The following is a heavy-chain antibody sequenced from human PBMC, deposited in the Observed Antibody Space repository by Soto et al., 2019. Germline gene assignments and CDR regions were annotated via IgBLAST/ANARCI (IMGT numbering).Heavy chain of an antibody. CDR2: IYYSGST. Sequence: SETLSLTCTVSGGSISSGGYYWSWIRQHPGKGLEWIGYIYYSGSTYYNPSLKSRVTISVDTSKNQFSLKLSSVTAADTAVYYCARGEPQGYFQHWGQGTLVTVSS. J-gene: IGHJ1*01. CDR1: GGSISSGGYY. D-gene: IGHD1-26*01. V-gene: IGHV4-31*03. CDR3: ARGEPQGYFQH.